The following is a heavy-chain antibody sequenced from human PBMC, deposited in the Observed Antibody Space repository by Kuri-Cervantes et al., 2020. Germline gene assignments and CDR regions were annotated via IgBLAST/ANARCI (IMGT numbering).Heavy chain of an antibody. CDR1: GGTFSSYA. J-gene: IGHJ5*02. CDR3: AEVNWNYGIWFDP. Sequence: SVKVSCKASGGTFSSYAISWVRQAPGQGLEWMGGIIPIFGTANYAQKFQGRVTMTRNTSITTAYMELSSLRSDDTAVYYCAEVNWNYGIWFDPWGQGTLVTVSS. D-gene: IGHD1-7*01. V-gene: IGHV1-69*05. CDR2: IIPIFGTA.